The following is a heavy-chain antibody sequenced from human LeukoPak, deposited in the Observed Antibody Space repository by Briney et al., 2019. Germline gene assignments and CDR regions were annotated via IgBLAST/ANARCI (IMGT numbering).Heavy chain of an antibody. CDR1: GGSISSGSYY. J-gene: IGHJ5*02. V-gene: IGHV4-61*02. D-gene: IGHD3-10*01. Sequence: SETLSLTCTVSGGSISSGSYYWSWIRQPAGKGLEWIGRIYTSGSTNYNPSLKSRVTISVDTSKNQFSLKLSSVTAADTAVYYCARDGMRNYYGSGSAWGQGTLVTVSS. CDR2: IYTSGST. CDR3: ARDGMRNYYGSGSA.